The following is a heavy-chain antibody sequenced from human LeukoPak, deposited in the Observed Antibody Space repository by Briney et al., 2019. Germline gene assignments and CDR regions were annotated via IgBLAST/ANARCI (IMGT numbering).Heavy chain of an antibody. D-gene: IGHD6-13*01. V-gene: IGHV3-30*03. CDR3: ATNSDSSWYPNFDY. J-gene: IGHJ4*02. CDR1: GFTFSSYG. Sequence: PGRSLRLSCAASGFTFSSYGMHWVRQAPGKGLEWVAVISYDGSNKYYADSVKGRFTISRDNSKNTLYLQMNSLRAEDTAVYYCATNSDSSWYPNFDYWGQGTLVTVSS. CDR2: ISYDGSNK.